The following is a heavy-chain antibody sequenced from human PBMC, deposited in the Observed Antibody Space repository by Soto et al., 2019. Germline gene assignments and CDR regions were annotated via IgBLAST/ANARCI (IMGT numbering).Heavy chain of an antibody. J-gene: IGHJ6*02. D-gene: IGHD2-21*01. CDR1: GGSISSGGYY. V-gene: IGHV4-31*03. CDR2: IYYSGST. Sequence: SETLSLTCSVSGGSISSGGYYWSWIRQHPGKGLEWIGYIYYSGSTYYNPSLKSRVTISVDTSKNQFSLKLSSVTAADTAVYYCARNSTLLENDYYGMAVWGQGTTVTVSS. CDR3: ARNSTLLENDYYGMAV.